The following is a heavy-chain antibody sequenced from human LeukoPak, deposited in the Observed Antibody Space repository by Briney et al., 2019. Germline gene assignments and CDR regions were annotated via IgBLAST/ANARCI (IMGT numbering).Heavy chain of an antibody. CDR2: IIPIFGTA. J-gene: IGHJ3*02. Sequence: SVKVSCKASGGTFSSYAISWVRQAPGQGLEWMGGIIPIFGTANYAQKFQGRVTITADESTSTAYMELSSLRSEDTAVYYCARDSTNYDFWRLGAFDIWGQGTMVTVSS. CDR3: ARDSTNYDFWRLGAFDI. D-gene: IGHD3-3*01. V-gene: IGHV1-69*13. CDR1: GGTFSSYA.